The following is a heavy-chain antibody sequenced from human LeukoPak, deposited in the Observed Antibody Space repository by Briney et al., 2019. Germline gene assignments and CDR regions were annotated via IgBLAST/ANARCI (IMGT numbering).Heavy chain of an antibody. J-gene: IGHJ5*02. V-gene: IGHV1-69*13. D-gene: IGHD3-3*01. CDR1: GGTFSSYA. CDR2: IIPIFGTA. CDR3: ARGNTYYDFWSGTYNWFDP. Sequence: GASVKVSCKASGGTFSSYAINWVRQAPGQGLEWMGGIIPIFGTANYAQKFQDRVTITADESTSTAYMELSSLRSEDTAVYYCARGNTYYDFWSGTYNWFDPWGQGTLVTVSS.